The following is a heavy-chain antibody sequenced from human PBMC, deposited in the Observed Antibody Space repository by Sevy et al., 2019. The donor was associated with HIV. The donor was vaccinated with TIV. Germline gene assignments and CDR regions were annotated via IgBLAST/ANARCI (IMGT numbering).Heavy chain of an antibody. Sequence: SETLSLTCNVSGGSIRSGRYYWSWIRQPAGKGLAWIGRIYIRGTTNYNPSLQSRITMSVDTSKNQFSLKLSSVTATDTAVYYCARELSDYGMDVWGQGTTVTVSS. V-gene: IGHV4-61*02. CDR2: IYIRGTT. CDR1: GGSIRSGRYY. CDR3: ARELSDYGMDV. J-gene: IGHJ6*02.